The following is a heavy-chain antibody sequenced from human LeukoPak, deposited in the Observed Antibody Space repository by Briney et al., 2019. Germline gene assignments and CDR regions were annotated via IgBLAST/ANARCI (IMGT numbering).Heavy chain of an antibody. CDR2: ISGSGGST. CDR1: GFTFSSYA. V-gene: IGHV3-23*01. J-gene: IGHJ4*02. CDR3: AKAPPYYDFWSGYYHGSGSYYDY. Sequence: GGSLRLSCAASGFTFSSYAMSWVRQAPGKGLEWVSAISGSGGSTYYADSVKGRFTISRDNSKNTLYLQMNSLRAEDTAVYYCAKAPPYYDFWSGYYHGSGSYYDYWGQGTLVTVSS. D-gene: IGHD3-3*01.